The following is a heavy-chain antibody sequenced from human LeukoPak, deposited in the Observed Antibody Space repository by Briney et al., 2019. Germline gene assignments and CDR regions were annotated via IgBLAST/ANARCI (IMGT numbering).Heavy chain of an antibody. CDR2: ISGYNGNT. D-gene: IGHD1-26*01. Sequence: ASVKVSCKASSYTFTRYGISWVRQAPGQGLEWMGWISGYNGNTNYAQKLQGRVSMTADTSTSTAYMELRSLRSEDTAVYYCARIDGPGSGSYFGSWFDPWGQGTLVTVSS. CDR3: ARIDGPGSGSYFGSWFDP. CDR1: SYTFTRYG. J-gene: IGHJ5*02. V-gene: IGHV1-18*01.